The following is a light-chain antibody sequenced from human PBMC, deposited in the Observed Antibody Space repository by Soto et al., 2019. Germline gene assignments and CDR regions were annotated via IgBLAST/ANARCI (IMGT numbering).Light chain of an antibody. Sequence: EIVMTQSPATVSVSPGERATLSCRASQSVRSNLAWYQQKPGQAPRLLIYRASTRATGVPARFSGSGSGTEFTLTISSLQSEDFASYYCQQYNNLPTWTFGQGTKVDIX. CDR3: QQYNNLPTWT. CDR2: RAS. V-gene: IGKV3-15*01. J-gene: IGKJ1*01. CDR1: QSVRSN.